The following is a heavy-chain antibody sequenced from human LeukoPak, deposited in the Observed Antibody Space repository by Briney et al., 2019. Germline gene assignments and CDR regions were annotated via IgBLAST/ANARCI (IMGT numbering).Heavy chain of an antibody. CDR3: ARPGGSHAPGYQLLTGFDP. Sequence: ASVKVSCKASGYTFTGYYMHWVRQAPGQGLEWVGRINPNSGGTNYAQKFQGRVTITRDTSASTAYMELSSLRSEDTAVYYCARPGGSHAPGYQLLTGFDPWGQGTLVTVSS. CDR1: GYTFTGYY. D-gene: IGHD2-2*01. CDR2: INPNSGGT. V-gene: IGHV1-2*06. J-gene: IGHJ5*02.